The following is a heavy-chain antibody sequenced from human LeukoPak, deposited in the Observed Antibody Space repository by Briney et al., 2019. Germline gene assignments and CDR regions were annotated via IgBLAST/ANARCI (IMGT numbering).Heavy chain of an antibody. CDR1: GESFSGYY. CDR2: INHSGST. D-gene: IGHD5-12*01. J-gene: IGHJ4*02. CDR3: ARGGYAKPLYYFHY. V-gene: IGHV4-34*01. Sequence: PSETLSLTCAVYGESFSGYYWNWIRQPPGKGLEWIGEINHSGSTNYNPSLESRVAISVDTSKNQFSPKLSSVTAADTAVYYCARGGYAKPLYYFHYWGQGTLVTVSS.